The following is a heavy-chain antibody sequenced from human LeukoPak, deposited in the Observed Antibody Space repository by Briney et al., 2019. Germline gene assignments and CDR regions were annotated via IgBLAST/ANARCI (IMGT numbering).Heavy chain of an antibody. D-gene: IGHD3-22*01. CDR2: IYTAGDT. CDR1: GGSISSYY. CDR3: ARSGSGYDFEY. V-gene: IGHV4-4*07. Sequence: SETLSLTCTVSGGSISSYYWSWIRQPAGKELEWIGRIYTAGDTVYNPSLKSRVTLSVDTSKNQFSLNLSSMTAADTAVYYCARSGSGYDFEYWGQGTLLTVSS. J-gene: IGHJ4*02.